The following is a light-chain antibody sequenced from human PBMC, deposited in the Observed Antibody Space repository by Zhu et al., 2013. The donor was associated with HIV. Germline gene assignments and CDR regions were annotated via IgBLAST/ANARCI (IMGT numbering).Light chain of an antibody. CDR1: RSISSY. J-gene: IGKJ3*01. V-gene: IGKV1-39*01. CDR2: SAS. CDR3: QQSYSTPFT. Sequence: DIQMTQSPSSLSASAGDRVTITCRASRSISSYLNWYQQKPGEAPKLLIYSASNLQSGVPSRFSGSGSGTDFTLTISSLLPEDYATYYCQQSYSTPFTFGPGTTVNIK.